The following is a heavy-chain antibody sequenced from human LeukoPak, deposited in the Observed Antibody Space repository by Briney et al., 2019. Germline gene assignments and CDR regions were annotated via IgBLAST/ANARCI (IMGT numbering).Heavy chain of an antibody. J-gene: IGHJ4*02. V-gene: IGHV3-23*01. D-gene: IGHD1-26*01. CDR3: AKVPWVGTIT. CDR2: ISGSDGHT. Sequence: GGSLRLSCVASEFTFSGYAMNWVRQAPGEGLEWLSAISGSDGHTFYADSVKGRFTLSRDNSKNTLYLQMNNLRADDTAIYYCAKVPWVGTITWGQGTLVIVSS. CDR1: EFTFSGYA.